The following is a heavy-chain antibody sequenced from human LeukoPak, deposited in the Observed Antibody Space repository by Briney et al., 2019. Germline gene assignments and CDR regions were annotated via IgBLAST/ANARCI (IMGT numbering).Heavy chain of an antibody. J-gene: IGHJ6*02. Sequence: ASVNVSCKASGYSFTSYDVSWVRQAPGQGLECMGWISGYNGNTKYAQNLQGRVTLSTDTSKSTAYMELGSLTSDDTAVYYCARPVRAVYCSRTFCYGPQDYYYNGLDVWGQGTTVTVSS. D-gene: IGHD2-15*01. CDR1: GYSFTSYD. V-gene: IGHV1-18*01. CDR2: ISGYNGNT. CDR3: ARPVRAVYCSRTFCYGPQDYYYNGLDV.